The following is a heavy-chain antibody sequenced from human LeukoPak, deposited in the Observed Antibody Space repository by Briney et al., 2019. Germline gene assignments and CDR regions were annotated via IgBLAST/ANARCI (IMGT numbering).Heavy chain of an antibody. V-gene: IGHV3-23*01. J-gene: IGHJ4*02. Sequence: RGSLRLSSAASGFISNNYAMGWVRQAPGGGLEWVSVVSPSGDRTYYANSVKGRFTISRDNSKNTLYLQMSSLRAEDTAVYYCAKGLAARLVDDWGQGAVVSVSS. CDR3: AKGLAARLVDD. D-gene: IGHD6-6*01. CDR2: VSPSGDRT. CDR1: GFISNNYA.